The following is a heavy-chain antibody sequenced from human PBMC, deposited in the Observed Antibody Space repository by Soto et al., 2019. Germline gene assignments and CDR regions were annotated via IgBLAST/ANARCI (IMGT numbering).Heavy chain of an antibody. D-gene: IGHD3-16*01. Sequence: PGLSLRLSCAASGFTFSSYCMHWVRQAPGKGLEWVALISFDGGKRFYADSVRGRLTISRDNSKNMVHLQMNSLRREETALYYCAKERDQYDWGSRGWLGSCGKGTLVPVSP. CDR2: ISFDGGKR. CDR3: AKERDQYDWGSRGWLGS. V-gene: IGHV3-30*18. CDR1: GFTFSSYC. J-gene: IGHJ5*02.